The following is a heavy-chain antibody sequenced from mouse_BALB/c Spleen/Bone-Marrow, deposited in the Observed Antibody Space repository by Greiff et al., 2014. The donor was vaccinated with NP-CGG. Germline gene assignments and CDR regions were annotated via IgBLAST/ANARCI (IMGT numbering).Heavy chain of an antibody. Sequence: VQLQQSGAELVKPGASVKLSCTASGFNIKDTYIHWVKQRPEQGLEWIGRTDPVNGNTKYDPKFQGKATITTDTSSNTAYPQLSSLTSEDTAVDYCAQGYDWAMDYWGQGTSVTVSS. D-gene: IGHD2-14*01. CDR3: AQGYDWAMDY. V-gene: IGHV14-3*02. CDR2: TDPVNGNT. J-gene: IGHJ4*01. CDR1: GFNIKDTY.